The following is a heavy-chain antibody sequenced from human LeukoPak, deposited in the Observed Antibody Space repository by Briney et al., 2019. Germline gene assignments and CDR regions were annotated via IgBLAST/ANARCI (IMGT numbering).Heavy chain of an antibody. D-gene: IGHD4-23*01. CDR3: ARDRVYWDYGGKVPYYYYYMDV. CDR2: IIPFVGLT. J-gene: IGHJ6*03. V-gene: IGHV1-69*04. Sequence: ASVKVSCKASGGTLSSYPISWIRQAPGQGLELMGRIIPFVGLTNYAPRFQGRVTITADKDTTTAYMELSGLTSEDTAVYYCARDRVYWDYGGKVPYYYYYMDVWGKGTTVTVSS. CDR1: GGTLSSYP.